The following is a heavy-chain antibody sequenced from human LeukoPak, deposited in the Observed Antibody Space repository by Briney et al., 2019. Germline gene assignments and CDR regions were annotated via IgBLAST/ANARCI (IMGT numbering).Heavy chain of an antibody. V-gene: IGHV4-31*03. J-gene: IGHJ4*02. CDR2: IYNSGTT. Sequence: SETLSLTCNVSGGSISSGGHYRSWIRQHPGKGLDWIGYIYNSGTTYYNPSLKSRVSISGDTSKNQVSLKVNCVNAADTAVYFCAGSDNSGYHFDHWGEGIQVTVSS. CDR3: AGSDNSGYHFDH. D-gene: IGHD3-22*01. CDR1: GGSISSGGHY.